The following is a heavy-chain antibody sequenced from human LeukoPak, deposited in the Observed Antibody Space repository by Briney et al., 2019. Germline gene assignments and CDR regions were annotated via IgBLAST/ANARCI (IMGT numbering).Heavy chain of an antibody. D-gene: IGHD3-22*01. J-gene: IGHJ4*02. Sequence: PGGSLRLSCAASGFTFSSYGMHWVRQAPGKGLEWVADISYDGSNKYYADSVKGRFTISRDNSKNTLYLQMNSLRAEDTAVYYCAREDYYDSSGFDYWGQGTLVTVSS. CDR1: GFTFSSYG. V-gene: IGHV3-30*03. CDR3: AREDYYDSSGFDY. CDR2: ISYDGSNK.